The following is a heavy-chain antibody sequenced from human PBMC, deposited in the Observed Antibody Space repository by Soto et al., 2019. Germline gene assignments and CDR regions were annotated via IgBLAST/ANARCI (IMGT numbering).Heavy chain of an antibody. CDR3: ATQGFGKLHGLVDV. CDR2: IYFGGTT. V-gene: IGHV4-59*08. Sequence: SETLSLTCTVSGGSFSPSYWAWIRQPPGKGLEWVGYIYFGGTTSYNPSLSSRVTLSVDTSKNQFSLKLSSVTAADTALYFCATQGFGKLHGLVDVWGQGTTVTVSS. J-gene: IGHJ6*02. D-gene: IGHD3-10*01. CDR1: GGSFSPSY.